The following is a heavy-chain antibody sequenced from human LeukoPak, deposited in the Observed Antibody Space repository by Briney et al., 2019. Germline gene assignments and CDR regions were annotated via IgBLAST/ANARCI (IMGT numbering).Heavy chain of an antibody. CDR3: ARLRGGSSWYEYYYYYYMDV. CDR1: GYTFTIYG. D-gene: IGHD6-13*01. Sequence: GAAVTVSFTSSGYTFTIYGISWVGQAHGQGGEGMGGISAYNGNTNYAQKLQGIVTMTPDTSTSTAYIELRSLTSDDTAVYYCARLRGGSSWYEYYYYYYMDVLGKGTTVTVSS. V-gene: IGHV1-18*01. CDR2: ISAYNGNT. J-gene: IGHJ6*03.